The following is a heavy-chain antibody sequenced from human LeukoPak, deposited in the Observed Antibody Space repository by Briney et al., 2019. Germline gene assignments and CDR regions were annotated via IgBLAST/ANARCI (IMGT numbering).Heavy chain of an antibody. J-gene: IGHJ4*02. CDR2: IYSDGRT. CDR1: GFTVSSNY. D-gene: IGHD6-13*01. V-gene: IGHV3-53*01. CDR3: ARDLAAGGTYPHY. Sequence: GGSLRLSCAASGFTVSSNYMSCVRQAPGKGAECVSVIYSDGRTYYVDSVKGRFTISRDTSKNTLYLHMNSLRTEDTAVYYCARDLAAGGTYPHYWGQGTLVSVSS.